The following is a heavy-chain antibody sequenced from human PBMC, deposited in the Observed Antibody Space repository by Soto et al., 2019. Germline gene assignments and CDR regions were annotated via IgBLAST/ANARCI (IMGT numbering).Heavy chain of an antibody. V-gene: IGHV1-69*13. Sequence: SVKVSCKASGYSFTDYHIHWVRQAPLQGLEWMGGIIPIFGIANYAQKFQGRVTITADESTSTAYMELSSLRSEDTAVYYCATLPWYTGSHSNIDYWGQGTLVTVSS. J-gene: IGHJ4*02. CDR1: GYSFTDYH. CDR3: ATLPWYTGSHSNIDY. CDR2: IIPIFGIA. D-gene: IGHD1-26*01.